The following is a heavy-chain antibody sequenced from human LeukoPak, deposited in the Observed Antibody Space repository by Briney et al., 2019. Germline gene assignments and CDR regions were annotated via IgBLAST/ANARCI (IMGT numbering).Heavy chain of an antibody. D-gene: IGHD1-14*01. J-gene: IGHJ4*02. V-gene: IGHV3-33*01. Sequence: PGASLRLSCAASGFTLSAHGMHWVRQAPGKGLEWLAVIWYDGNTKYYSDSVKGRFTISRDSSKNTLYLEMNSLRAEDTAVYYCARDEVITFRLFDHWGQGTLVTVSS. CDR1: GFTLSAHG. CDR2: IWYDGNTK. CDR3: ARDEVITFRLFDH.